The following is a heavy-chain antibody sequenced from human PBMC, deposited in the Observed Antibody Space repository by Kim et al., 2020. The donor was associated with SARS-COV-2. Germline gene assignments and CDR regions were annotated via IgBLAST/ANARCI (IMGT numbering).Heavy chain of an antibody. Sequence: SVKVSCKASGGTFSSYAISWVRQAPGQGREWMGRIIPILGIAHYAQKFQGRVTITADKSTSTAYMELSSLRSEDTAVYYCSIDRTGAQWLVKYYFDYWGQGTLVTVSS. CDR1: GGTFSSYA. J-gene: IGHJ4*02. D-gene: IGHD6-19*01. V-gene: IGHV1-69*04. CDR2: IIPILGIA. CDR3: SIDRTGAQWLVKYYFDY.